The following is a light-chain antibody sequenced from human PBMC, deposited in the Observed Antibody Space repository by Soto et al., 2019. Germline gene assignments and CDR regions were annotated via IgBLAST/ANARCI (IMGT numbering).Light chain of an antibody. J-gene: IGLJ1*01. CDR3: CSYAGSSTYV. CDR1: RSDVGSFNL. V-gene: IGLV2-23*01. CDR2: ETD. Sequence: QSALTQPASVTGSPGQSITISCTVTRSDVGSFNLVSWYQQHPGKAPKLMIYETDKRPSGVSNRFSGSKSGNTASLTISGLQAEDEADYYCCSYAGSSTYVFGAGTKVTVL.